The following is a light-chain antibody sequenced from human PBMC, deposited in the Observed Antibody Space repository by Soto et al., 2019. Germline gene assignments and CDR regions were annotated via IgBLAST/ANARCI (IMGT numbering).Light chain of an antibody. CDR1: QNISTY. V-gene: IGKV1-39*01. CDR2: TAS. J-gene: IGKJ1*01. Sequence: DIQMTQSPSSLSASVGDRVTITCRASQNISTYLNWYQQKPGKAPNLLIYTASTLQTGVPSRFSGSGSGTDFTLTISSLQPEDFATYFCQQSYSRPRTFGQGTKVDI. CDR3: QQSYSRPRT.